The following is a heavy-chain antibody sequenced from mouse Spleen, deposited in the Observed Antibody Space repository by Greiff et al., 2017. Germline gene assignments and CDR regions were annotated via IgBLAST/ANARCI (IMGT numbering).Heavy chain of an antibody. V-gene: IGHV1-69*02. CDR2: IYPSDSYT. D-gene: IGHD2-3*01. Sequence: VQLQQPGAELVRPGASVKLSCKASGYTFTSYWINWVKQRPGQGLEWIGNIYPSDSYTNYNQKFKDKATLTVDKSSSTAYMQLSSPTSEDSAVYYCTRSSLYDAVNGVFDYWGQGTTLTVSS. CDR3: TRSSLYDAVNGVFDY. J-gene: IGHJ2*01. CDR1: GYTFTSYW.